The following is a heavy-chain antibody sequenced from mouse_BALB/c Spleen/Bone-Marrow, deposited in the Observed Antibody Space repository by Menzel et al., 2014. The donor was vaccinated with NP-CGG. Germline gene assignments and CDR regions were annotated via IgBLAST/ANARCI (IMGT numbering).Heavy chain of an antibody. D-gene: IGHD4-1*02. V-gene: IGHV1-55*01. CDR3: AQLGQSY. Sequence: QVHVKQSGAELVKPGTSVKMSCKASGYSFTSHWMHWVKQRPGQGLEWIGDIYPGSGITSYNEKFKSKATLTVDPSSSTAYMQLSSLTSEDSAVYYCAQLGQSYWGQGTTLTVSS. J-gene: IGHJ2*01. CDR1: GYSFTSHW. CDR2: IYPGSGIT.